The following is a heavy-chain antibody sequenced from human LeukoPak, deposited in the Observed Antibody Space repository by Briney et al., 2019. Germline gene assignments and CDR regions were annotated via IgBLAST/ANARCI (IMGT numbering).Heavy chain of an antibody. Sequence: SETLSLTCTVSSGSISSYFWSWIRQPAGKGLEWIGRVYSSGYTNYNPSLKSRVTMSVDTSKNQFSLKLNSLTAADTAVYYCARAIPGGSGTFDYWGQGTLVTVSS. D-gene: IGHD3-10*01. CDR2: VYSSGYT. CDR3: ARAIPGGSGTFDY. CDR1: SGSISSYF. V-gene: IGHV4-4*07. J-gene: IGHJ4*02.